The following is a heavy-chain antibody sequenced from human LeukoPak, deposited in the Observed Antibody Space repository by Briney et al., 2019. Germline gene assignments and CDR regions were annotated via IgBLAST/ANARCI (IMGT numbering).Heavy chain of an antibody. CDR3: ARDPTRTTNY. CDR1: GGHISGYY. D-gene: IGHD1-7*01. CDR2: IYTSGGT. Sequence: PSETMSLTCLVIGGHISGYYWSWIRPPAGRGLDWIGRIYTSGGTNYNPSLKSRGTMSVDTSKNQFSLKLIPVTAADTAVYYCARDPTRTTNYWGKGSRVSVSS. J-gene: IGHJ4*02. V-gene: IGHV4-4*07.